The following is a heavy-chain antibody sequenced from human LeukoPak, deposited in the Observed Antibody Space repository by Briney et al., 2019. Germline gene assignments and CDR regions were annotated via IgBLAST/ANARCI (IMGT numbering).Heavy chain of an antibody. D-gene: IGHD5-12*01. CDR1: GYSFTTSW. V-gene: IGHV5-51*01. Sequence: GESLMISCKGLGYSFTTSWIGWVRQMPGKGLEWMGIIYPGDADIKYSPSLQGQVTISADKSLRTAYLQWSSLKVSDTGMYYCARGIPEGCSGYDCFDYWGQGTLVTVSS. J-gene: IGHJ4*02. CDR2: IYPGDADI. CDR3: ARGIPEGCSGYDCFDY.